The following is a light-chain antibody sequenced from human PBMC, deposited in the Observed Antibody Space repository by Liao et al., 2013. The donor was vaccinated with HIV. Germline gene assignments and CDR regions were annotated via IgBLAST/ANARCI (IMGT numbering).Light chain of an antibody. Sequence: SYVLTQSPSVSVAPGETASLTCGGDDIEDKSVHWYQQKPGQAPLLVMYYDSDRPSGIPERFSGSNSGNTATLTISRVEAGDEADYYCQVWDSSSDHWVFGGGTKLTVL. CDR2: YDS. V-gene: IGLV3-21*01. J-gene: IGLJ3*02. CDR3: QVWDSSSDHWV. CDR1: DIEDKS.